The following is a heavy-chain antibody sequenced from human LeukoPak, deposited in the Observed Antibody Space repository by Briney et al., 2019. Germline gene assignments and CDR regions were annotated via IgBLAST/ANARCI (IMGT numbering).Heavy chain of an antibody. CDR1: GGSISSTSYY. J-gene: IGHJ5*02. CDR2: IYTTGST. V-gene: IGHV4-61*09. Sequence: SSETLSLTCTVSGGSISSTSYYWSWIRQPAGKGLEWIGHIYTTGSTNYNPSPKSRVTISLYTSKNHFCLKLSSVPAADTAVYYCARGAYFYGSGINWFDPWGQGTLITVSS. CDR3: ARGAYFYGSGINWFDP. D-gene: IGHD3-10*01.